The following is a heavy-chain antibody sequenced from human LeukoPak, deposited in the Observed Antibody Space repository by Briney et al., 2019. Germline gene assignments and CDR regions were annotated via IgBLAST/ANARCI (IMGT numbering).Heavy chain of an antibody. V-gene: IGHV3-21*01. CDR2: ISSSSSYI. Sequence: GGSLRLSCAASGVTFSSYSMNWVRQAPGKGLEWVSSISSSSSYIYYADSVKGRFTISRDNAKNSLYLQMNSLRAEDTAVYYCAREVVVVVAATRENWFDPWGQGTLVTVSS. CDR1: GVTFSSYS. D-gene: IGHD2-15*01. J-gene: IGHJ5*02. CDR3: AREVVVVVAATRENWFDP.